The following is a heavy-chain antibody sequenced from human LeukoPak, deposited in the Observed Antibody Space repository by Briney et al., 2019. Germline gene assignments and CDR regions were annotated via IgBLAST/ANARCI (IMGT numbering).Heavy chain of an antibody. Sequence: GASVKVSCKASGGTFSSYAISWVRQAPGQGLEWMGWINTNTGNPTYAQGFTGRFVFSLDTSVSTAYLQISSLKAEDTAVYYCARARVLRYFDWLYHDNWFDPWGQGTLVTVSS. J-gene: IGHJ5*02. CDR1: GGTFSSYA. D-gene: IGHD3-9*01. V-gene: IGHV7-4-1*02. CDR2: INTNTGNP. CDR3: ARARVLRYFDWLYHDNWFDP.